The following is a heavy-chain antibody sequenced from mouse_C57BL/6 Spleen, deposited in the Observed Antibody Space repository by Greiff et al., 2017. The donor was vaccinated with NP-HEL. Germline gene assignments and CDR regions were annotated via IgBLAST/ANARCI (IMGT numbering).Heavy chain of an antibody. Sequence: QVQLQQSGAELVRPGASVTLSCKASGYTFTDYEMHWVKQTPVHGLEWIGAIDPETGGTAYNQKFKGKAILTADKSSSTAYMELRSLTSEDSTVYYCARKPAVVAPCAMDYWGQGTSVTVSS. CDR2: IDPETGGT. J-gene: IGHJ4*01. CDR3: ARKPAVVAPCAMDY. CDR1: GYTFTDYE. V-gene: IGHV1-15*01. D-gene: IGHD1-1*01.